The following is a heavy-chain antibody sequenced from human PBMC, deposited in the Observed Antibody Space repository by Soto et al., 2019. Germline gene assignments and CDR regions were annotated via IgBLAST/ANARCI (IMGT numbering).Heavy chain of an antibody. CDR2: NLPLFNIS. CDR3: ARRRLGYGSWYFDL. J-gene: IGHJ2*01. CDR1: GGAFSSYA. Sequence: QVQLVQSGAEVKKPGSSVTVSCKASGGAFSSYAISWVRQAPGQGLEWMGGNLPLFNISNYAQKFQGRVTITADEPTSTAYMSFSNLTSEDTVVYYCARRRLGYGSWYFDLWCRGNLITVSS. V-gene: IGHV1-69*01. D-gene: IGHD3-10*01.